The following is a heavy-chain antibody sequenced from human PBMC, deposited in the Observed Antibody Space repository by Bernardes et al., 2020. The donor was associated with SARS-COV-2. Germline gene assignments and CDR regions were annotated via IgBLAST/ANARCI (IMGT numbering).Heavy chain of an antibody. CDR2: ISAYNGNT. D-gene: IGHD2-2*01. CDR1: GYTFTSYG. Sequence: ASVKVSCKASGYTFTSYGISWVRQAPGQGLEWMGWISAYNGNTNYAQKLQGRVTMTTDTSTSTAYMELRSLRSDDTAVYYCARMDCSSTSCYATNYYGMDVWGKGTTVTVYS. V-gene: IGHV1-18*01. CDR3: ARMDCSSTSCYATNYYGMDV. J-gene: IGHJ6*04.